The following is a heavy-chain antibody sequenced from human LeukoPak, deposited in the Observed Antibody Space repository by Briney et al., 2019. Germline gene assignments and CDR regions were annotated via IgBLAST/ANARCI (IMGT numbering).Heavy chain of an antibody. CDR2: ISGSAHKI. V-gene: IGHV3-23*01. CDR3: AGRVTGYSSGYVY. Sequence: GGSLRLSCAASGFTFASYAMSWVRQAPEKGLDWVSVISGSAHKIRYADSVKGRFTISRDNSENIVYLQMNNLRAEDTAVYYCAGRVTGYSSGYVYWGQGTLVTVSS. J-gene: IGHJ4*02. D-gene: IGHD5-18*01. CDR1: GFTFASYA.